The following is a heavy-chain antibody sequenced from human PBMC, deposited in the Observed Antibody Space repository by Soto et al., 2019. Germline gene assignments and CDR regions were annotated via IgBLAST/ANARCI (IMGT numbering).Heavy chain of an antibody. V-gene: IGHV1-3*01. J-gene: IGHJ4*02. CDR3: ARSIAVVTALDY. CDR2: IHAGNGNT. Sequence: ASVKVSCKASGYIFSSYAMHWLRQAPGQRLEWMGWIHAGNGNTRYSEKLQGRVTITRDTSASTAYMELSSLRSEDTAVYYCARSIAVVTALDYWGQGTLVTVSS. D-gene: IGHD2-21*02. CDR1: GYIFSSYA.